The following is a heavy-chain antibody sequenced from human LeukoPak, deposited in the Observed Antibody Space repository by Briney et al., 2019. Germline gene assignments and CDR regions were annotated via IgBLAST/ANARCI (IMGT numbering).Heavy chain of an antibody. CDR3: ARGDVYFDS. CDR1: GYTFTNYD. V-gene: IGHV1-18*01. D-gene: IGHD5-24*01. J-gene: IGHJ4*02. CDR2: ISAYNRNT. Sequence: ASVKVSCKSSGYTFTNYDINWVRQAPGQGLEWMGWISAYNRNTNYAQKFQGRVTMTTDTSTSTAYMELRSLTSDDTAVYHCARGDVYFDSWGQGTLVTVSS.